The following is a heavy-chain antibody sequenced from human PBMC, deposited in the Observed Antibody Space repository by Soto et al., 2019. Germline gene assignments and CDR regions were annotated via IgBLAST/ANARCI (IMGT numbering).Heavy chain of an antibody. Sequence: QVQLVESGGGVVQPGRSLRLSCAASGFTFSSYGMHWVRQAPGKGLEWVAVIWYDGSNKYYADSVKGRFTISRDNSKNTLYMQRNSMRAEDTAVYYWARDFIAVAGNYFDYWGQGTLVTVSS. V-gene: IGHV3-33*01. CDR1: GFTFSSYG. CDR3: ARDFIAVAGNYFDY. CDR2: IWYDGSNK. J-gene: IGHJ4*02. D-gene: IGHD6-19*01.